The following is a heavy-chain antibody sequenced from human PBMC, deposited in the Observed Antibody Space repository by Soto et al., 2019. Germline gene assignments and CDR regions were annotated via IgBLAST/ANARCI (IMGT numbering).Heavy chain of an antibody. Sequence: GGSLRLSCAASGFTFSSYSMNWVRQAPGKGLEWVSSISSSSSYIYYADSVKGRFTISRDNAKNSLYLQMNSLRAEDTAVYYCARVRDEKGYAFDIWGQGTMVTVSS. CDR1: GFTFSSYS. CDR3: ARVRDEKGYAFDI. J-gene: IGHJ3*02. CDR2: ISSSSSYI. V-gene: IGHV3-21*01.